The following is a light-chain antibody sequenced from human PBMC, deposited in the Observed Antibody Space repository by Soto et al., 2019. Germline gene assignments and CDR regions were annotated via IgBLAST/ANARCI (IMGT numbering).Light chain of an antibody. CDR3: QNYDSAPIT. CDR2: AAS. Sequence: DIHMTQSPSSLSASFGTRFSITSRASQDIRNYLAWYQQKPGKVPKVLIYAASTLQPGVPSRFSGSGSGTDFTLTINSLQPDDIATYYCQNYDSAPITFGQGTRLENK. J-gene: IGKJ5*01. V-gene: IGKV1-27*01. CDR1: QDIRNY.